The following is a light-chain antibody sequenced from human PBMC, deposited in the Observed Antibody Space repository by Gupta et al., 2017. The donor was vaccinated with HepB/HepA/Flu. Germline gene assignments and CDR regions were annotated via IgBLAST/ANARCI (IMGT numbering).Light chain of an antibody. CDR2: WAS. CDR1: QRVLYSSNNKNY. V-gene: IGKV4-1*01. CDR3: QQYSSTPRT. Sequence: DIVMTQSPDSLTVSLGERATINCKSSQRVLYSSNNKNYLAWYQQKPGPPPRLLIYWASTRESGVPDRFSGSGSGTDFTLTISSLQAEDVAVYYCQQYSSTPRTFGQGTKVEIK. J-gene: IGKJ1*01.